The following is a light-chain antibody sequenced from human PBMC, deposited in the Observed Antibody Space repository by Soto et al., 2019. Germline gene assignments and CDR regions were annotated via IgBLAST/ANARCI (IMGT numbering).Light chain of an antibody. V-gene: IGKV1-5*02. J-gene: IGKJ3*01. Sequence: TKCASTLAPSVLNMFTIVGDTSQSISTWLAWYQQKPGKAPKLLIYDASILESGVPSRFSGSGSGTEFTLTISSLQPDDFATYYCQQYNSFSGVTFGPGTQVDI. CDR1: QSISTW. CDR2: DAS. CDR3: QQYNSFSGVT.